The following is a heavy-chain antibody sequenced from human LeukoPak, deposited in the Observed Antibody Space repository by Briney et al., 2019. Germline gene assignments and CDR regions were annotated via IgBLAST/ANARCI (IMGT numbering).Heavy chain of an antibody. D-gene: IGHD1-26*01. CDR2: ISSSGSTI. Sequence: GGPLRLSCAASGFTFSDYYMSWIRQAPGKGLEWVSYISSSGSTIYYADSVKGRFTISRDNAKNSLYLQMNSLIAEDTAVYYCARGPNIYSGSYHEGDCYMDVWGKGTKVTVSS. CDR3: ARGPNIYSGSYHEGDCYMDV. J-gene: IGHJ6*03. V-gene: IGHV3-11*04. CDR1: GFTFSDYY.